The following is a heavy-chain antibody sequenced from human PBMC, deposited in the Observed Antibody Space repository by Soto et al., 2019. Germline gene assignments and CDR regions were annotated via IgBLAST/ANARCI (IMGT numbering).Heavy chain of an antibody. CDR2: IIPIFGTA. V-gene: IGHV1-69*13. Sequence: SVKVSGKASGGTFSSYAISWVRQAPGQGLEWMGGIIPIFGTANYAQKFQGRVTITADESTSTAYMELSSLRSEDTAVYYCARDKGSGWGWFDPWGQGTQVTVSS. CDR1: GGTFSSYA. J-gene: IGHJ5*02. CDR3: ARDKGSGWGWFDP. D-gene: IGHD6-19*01.